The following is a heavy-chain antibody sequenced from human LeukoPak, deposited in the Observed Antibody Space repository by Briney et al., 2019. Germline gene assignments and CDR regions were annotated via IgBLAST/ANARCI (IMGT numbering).Heavy chain of an antibody. D-gene: IGHD3-22*01. CDR2: ISDRGSRT. Sequence: GGSLRLSCAVSGITLSNYGMSWVRQAPGMGLEWVAGISDRGSRTNYADSVKGRFTISTDHPENTLYLQMNNLRAEETAGYFCAKRGVVIRVILVGFHKEAYYFDSWGQGALVTVSS. CDR1: GITLSNYG. J-gene: IGHJ4*02. CDR3: AKRGVVIRVILVGFHKEAYYFDS. V-gene: IGHV3-23*01.